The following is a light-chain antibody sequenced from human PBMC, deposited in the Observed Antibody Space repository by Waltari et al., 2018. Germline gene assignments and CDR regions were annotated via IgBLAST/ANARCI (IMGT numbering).Light chain of an antibody. V-gene: IGKV2-28*01. Sequence: DLVMTQSPLSLPVTPGEPASISCRSSQSLLHSNGYNYLDWYLQKPGQSPHLLIYLGSNRASGGPDRFSGSGSGTDFTLKISRVEAEDVGTYYCMQGLQTPLTVGGGTKVEIK. J-gene: IGKJ4*01. CDR2: LGS. CDR1: QSLLHSNGYNY. CDR3: MQGLQTPLT.